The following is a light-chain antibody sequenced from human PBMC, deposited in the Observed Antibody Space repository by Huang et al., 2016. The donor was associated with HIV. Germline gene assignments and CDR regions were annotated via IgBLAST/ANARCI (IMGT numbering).Light chain of an antibody. CDR3: QQSNSYPYS. J-gene: IGKJ2*03. CDR1: QSIGTW. V-gene: IGKV1-5*03. Sequence: DIQMTQSPSTLSASVGDRVTITCRASQSIGTWLAWYQQIPGKAPKLLIYKASSLERGVPSRFNGSGSGTEFTLTINSLQPGDFATYYCQQSNSYPYSFGQGTKLEIK. CDR2: KAS.